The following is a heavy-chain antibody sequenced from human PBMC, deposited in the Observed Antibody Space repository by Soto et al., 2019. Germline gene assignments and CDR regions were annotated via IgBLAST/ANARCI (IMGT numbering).Heavy chain of an antibody. J-gene: IGHJ4*02. Sequence: ASVKVSCKTSGYPFPSFEVHWVRQAPGQRPEWMGGISNAGSGNTKYSQKFQDRLTITGDKRATTVYMALSSLTSEDTATYYCARESNHYQDFFQNWGQGTQVTVSS. CDR2: ISNAGSGNT. CDR3: ARESNHYQDFFQN. D-gene: IGHD2-2*01. CDR1: GYPFPSFE. V-gene: IGHV1-3*01.